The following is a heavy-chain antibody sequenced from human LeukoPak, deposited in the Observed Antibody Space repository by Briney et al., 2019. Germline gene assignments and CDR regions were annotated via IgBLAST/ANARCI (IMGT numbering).Heavy chain of an antibody. CDR1: GFTFSSYG. J-gene: IGHJ4*02. D-gene: IGHD5-24*01. CDR2: ISYDGSNK. V-gene: IGHV3-30*03. CDR3: AGDGWHGLFTY. Sequence: GRSLRLSCAASGFTFSSYGMHWVRQAPGKGLEWVAVISYDGSNKYYADSVKGRFTMSRDNSKNTVSLQMNSLRVEDTAVYYCAGDGWHGLFTYWGQGTLVTVSS.